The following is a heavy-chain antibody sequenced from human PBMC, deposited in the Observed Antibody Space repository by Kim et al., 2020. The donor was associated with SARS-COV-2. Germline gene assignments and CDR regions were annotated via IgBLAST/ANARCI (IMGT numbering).Heavy chain of an antibody. V-gene: IGHV3-23*03. J-gene: IGHJ4*02. CDR1: GFTFSSYA. CDR3: AKEVPLLTQEGGSGWYGYFDY. CDR2: IYSGGSST. D-gene: IGHD6-19*01. Sequence: GGSLRLSCAASGFTFSSYAMSWVRQAPGKGLEWVSVIYSGGSSTYYADSVKGRFTISRDNSKNTLYLQMNSLRAEDTAVYYCAKEVPLLTQEGGSGWYGYFDYWGQGTLVTVSS.